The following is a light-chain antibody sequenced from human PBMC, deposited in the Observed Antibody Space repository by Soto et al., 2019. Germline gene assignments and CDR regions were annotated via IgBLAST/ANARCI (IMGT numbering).Light chain of an antibody. CDR2: GAS. J-gene: IGKJ1*01. CDR3: QQYKNWPTT. Sequence: MVMSQATATLSVSPGQRASLSCSASQSVSTTVAWYHQKPGQAPRLLVYGASTRATGIPARFSGSGAGTDFTLTITSLQSEDFGVYFCQQYKNWPTTFGQGTKVDIK. V-gene: IGKV3-15*01. CDR1: QSVSTT.